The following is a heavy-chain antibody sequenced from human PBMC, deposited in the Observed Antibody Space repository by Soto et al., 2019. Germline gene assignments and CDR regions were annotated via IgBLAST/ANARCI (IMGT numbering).Heavy chain of an antibody. V-gene: IGHV1-18*01. CDR2: ISAYNGNT. Sequence: ASVKVSCKASGYTFTSYGISWVRQAPGQGLEWMGWISAYNGNTNYAQKLQGRVTMTKDTSTSTAYMELRSLRSDDTAVYYCARDGRVYCGGDCYVSPTIPYGMDVWGQGTTVTVSS. J-gene: IGHJ6*02. CDR3: ARDGRVYCGGDCYVSPTIPYGMDV. D-gene: IGHD2-21*02. CDR1: GYTFTSYG.